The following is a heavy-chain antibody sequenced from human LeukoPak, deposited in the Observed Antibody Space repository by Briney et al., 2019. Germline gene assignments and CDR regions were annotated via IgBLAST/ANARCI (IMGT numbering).Heavy chain of an antibody. V-gene: IGHV3-43D*03. Sequence: GGTLRPSCAASGFSFADYAMHWVRQAPGKGLEWVSLITWDVGSNYYRDSVKRRFTIYRDNSKNTLYLQMNSLRGEDTALYYCAKGASMGYSGYDFLDYHYMDVWGKGTTVTV. CDR2: ITWDVGSN. CDR1: GFSFADYA. J-gene: IGHJ6*03. CDR3: AKGASMGYSGYDFLDYHYMDV. D-gene: IGHD5-12*01.